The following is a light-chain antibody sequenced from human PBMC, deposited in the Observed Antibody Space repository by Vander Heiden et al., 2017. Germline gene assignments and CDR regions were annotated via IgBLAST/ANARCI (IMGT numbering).Light chain of an antibody. Sequence: QSLLTQPPSASGTPGQRVTISCSGTTSNIGVNTVNWYHQLPGTAPKLLISSNNHRPSGVPDRFSGSKSGTSASLAVSGLQSEDEAHYFCAAWDDNLKHWVFGGGTKLTVL. CDR1: TSNIGVNT. V-gene: IGLV1-44*01. CDR3: AAWDDNLKHWV. J-gene: IGLJ3*02. CDR2: SNN.